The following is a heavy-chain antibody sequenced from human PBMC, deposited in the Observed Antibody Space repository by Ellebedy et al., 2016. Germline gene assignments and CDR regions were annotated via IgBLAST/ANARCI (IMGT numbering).Heavy chain of an antibody. CDR1: GFTFSSYW. Sequence: GESLKISCAASGFTFSSYWMSWVRQAPGKGLEWVANRNQDGSEKYYVDSVKGRFIISRDNAKNSLYLQMNSLRAEDTAVYYCARDRESSGSSDHWGQGTLVTVSS. D-gene: IGHD1-26*01. CDR2: RNQDGSEK. CDR3: ARDRESSGSSDH. J-gene: IGHJ5*02. V-gene: IGHV3-7*04.